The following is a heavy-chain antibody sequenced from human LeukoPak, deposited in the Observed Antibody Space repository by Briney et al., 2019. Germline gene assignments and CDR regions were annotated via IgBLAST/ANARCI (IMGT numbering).Heavy chain of an antibody. J-gene: IGHJ3*02. D-gene: IGHD3-22*01. V-gene: IGHV4-59*11. CDR1: GGSIISHF. CDR2: IYYSGRT. Sequence: PSETLSLTCTVSGGSIISHFWSWIRQPPGKGLEWIGYIYYSGRTRYNPSLQSRVTISIDTSENNFSLKLTSVTAADTALYYCARLLDNDSSGDPDTFDMWGQGTVVTVSS. CDR3: ARLLDNDSSGDPDTFDM.